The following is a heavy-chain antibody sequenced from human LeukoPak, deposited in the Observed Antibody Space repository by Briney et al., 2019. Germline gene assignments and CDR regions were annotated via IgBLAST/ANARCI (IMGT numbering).Heavy chain of an antibody. J-gene: IGHJ4*02. V-gene: IGHV4-34*01. D-gene: IGHD3-9*01. Sequence: SETLSLTCAVYGGSFSGYYWSWIRQPPGKGLEWIGEINHSGSTNYNPSLKSRVTISVDTSKNQFSLKLSSVTAADTAVYYCARTPPYYDILTGPKYYFDYWGQGTLVTVSS. CDR1: GGSFSGYY. CDR2: INHSGST. CDR3: ARTPPYYDILTGPKYYFDY.